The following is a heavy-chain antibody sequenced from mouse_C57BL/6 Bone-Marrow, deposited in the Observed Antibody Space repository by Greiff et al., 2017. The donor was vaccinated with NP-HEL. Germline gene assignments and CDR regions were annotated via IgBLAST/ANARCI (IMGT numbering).Heavy chain of an antibody. J-gene: IGHJ2*01. Sequence: EVKLMESGGGLVKPGGSLKLSCAASGFTFSSYAMSWVRQTPEKRLEWVATISDGGSYTYYPDNVKGRFTISRDKAKNNLYLQMSHLKSEDTAMYYCARLLRLYFDYWGQGTTLTVSS. CDR3: ARLLRLYFDY. D-gene: IGHD1-1*01. V-gene: IGHV5-4*03. CDR1: GFTFSSYA. CDR2: ISDGGSYT.